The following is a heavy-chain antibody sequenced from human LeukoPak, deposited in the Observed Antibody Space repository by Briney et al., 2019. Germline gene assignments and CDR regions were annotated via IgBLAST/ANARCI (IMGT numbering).Heavy chain of an antibody. Sequence: SQTLSLTCATSGDSVSSNSAGWNWIRQSPSRGLEWLGRTYYRSKWLNDYAVSMKSRITVSPDTSRNQFSLQLNSVTPEDTAVYYCARAGGEGFDHWGQGTLVTVSS. J-gene: IGHJ4*02. CDR3: ARAGGEGFDH. D-gene: IGHD3-16*01. CDR2: TYYRSKWLN. V-gene: IGHV6-1*01. CDR1: GDSVSSNSAG.